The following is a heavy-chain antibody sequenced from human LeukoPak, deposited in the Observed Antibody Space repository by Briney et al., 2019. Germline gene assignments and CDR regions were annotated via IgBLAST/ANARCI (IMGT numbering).Heavy chain of an antibody. Sequence: ASAKVSCKASGYTFTSYYMHWVRQAPGQGLEWMGIINPSGGSTSYAQKFQGRVTMTRDTSTSTVYMELSSLRSEDTAVYYCARDLSGWDIMDIWGKGTTVTVSS. D-gene: IGHD6-19*01. J-gene: IGHJ6*03. V-gene: IGHV1-46*01. CDR2: INPSGGST. CDR3: ARDLSGWDIMDI. CDR1: GYTFTSYY.